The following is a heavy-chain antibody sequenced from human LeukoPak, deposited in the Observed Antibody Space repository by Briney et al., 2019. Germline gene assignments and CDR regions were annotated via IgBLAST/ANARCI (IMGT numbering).Heavy chain of an antibody. V-gene: IGHV3-30*02. CDR2: VRSDGSTK. CDR1: GFTFNSYG. Sequence: TGGSLRLSCAASGFTFNSYGMHWVRQAPGKGLEWVAFVRSDGSTKYYADSVKGRFTISRDNSKNTQYLQMNSLRADDTAVYYCAKDSPALGHWSFDIWGQGTMVTVSS. CDR3: AKDSPALGHWSFDI. J-gene: IGHJ3*02.